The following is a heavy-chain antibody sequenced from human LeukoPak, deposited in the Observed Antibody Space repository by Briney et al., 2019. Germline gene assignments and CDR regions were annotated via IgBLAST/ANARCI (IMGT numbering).Heavy chain of an antibody. CDR3: ARYAVEYRGTYFDY. CDR1: GGSISSTDHY. Sequence: SETLSLTCTVSGGSISSTDHYWGWIRQPPGKGLLWIGSIYYGGGTYYNPSLKSRVTISVDTSKNQFSLKLSSVSASGTAVYYCARYAVEYRGTYFDYWGQGTLVTVSS. D-gene: IGHD1-26*01. J-gene: IGHJ4*02. CDR2: IYYGGGT. V-gene: IGHV4-39*01.